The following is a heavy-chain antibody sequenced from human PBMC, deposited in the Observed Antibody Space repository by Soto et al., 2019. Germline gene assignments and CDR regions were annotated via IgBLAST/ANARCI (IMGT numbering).Heavy chain of an antibody. CDR1: GFTFDDYV. J-gene: IGHJ5*02. V-gene: IGHV3-9*01. CDR2: IIWKSGTI. CDR3: ARDRSGSYYVWFDP. Sequence: GGSLRLSCAASGFTFDDYVMHWVRQAPGKGLEWVSGIIWKSGTIGYADSVKGRFTISRDNAKNSLYLQMNSLRTEDTAVYYCARDRSGSYYVWFDPWGQGTLVTVSS. D-gene: IGHD1-26*01.